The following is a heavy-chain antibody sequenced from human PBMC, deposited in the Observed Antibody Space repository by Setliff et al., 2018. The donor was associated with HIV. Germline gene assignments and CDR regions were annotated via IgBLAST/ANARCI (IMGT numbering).Heavy chain of an antibody. CDR1: GFTFSSYW. J-gene: IGHJ4*02. D-gene: IGHD3-9*01. Sequence: GGSLRLSCAASGFTFSSYWMSWVRQAPGKGLEWVANIKQDGSEKYYVDSVKGLVTISRENAKNSLYLQMNSLRAEDTAVYYCARAYDILTGYYKEPRLYYFDYWGQGTLVTVSS. CDR2: IKQDGSEK. V-gene: IGHV3-7*01. CDR3: ARAYDILTGYYKEPRLYYFDY.